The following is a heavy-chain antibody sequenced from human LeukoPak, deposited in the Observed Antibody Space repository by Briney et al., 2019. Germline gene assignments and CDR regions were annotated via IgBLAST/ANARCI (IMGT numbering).Heavy chain of an antibody. CDR1: GGAISSGRDY. CDR3: ARHPNWNGEGY. D-gene: IGHD1-20*01. J-gene: IGHJ4*02. Sequence: KPSETLSLTCTVSGGAISSGRDYWGWIRQPPGKGLEWIGTIYYSGITYYNPSLKSRVTISVDTSKNQFSLNLNSVTAADTAVYYCARHPNWNGEGYWGQGTLVTVSS. V-gene: IGHV4-39*01. CDR2: IYYSGIT.